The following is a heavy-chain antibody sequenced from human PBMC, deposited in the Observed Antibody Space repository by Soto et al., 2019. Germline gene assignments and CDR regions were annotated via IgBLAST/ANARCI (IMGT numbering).Heavy chain of an antibody. J-gene: IGHJ5*02. Sequence: SVNGSRKASTDTYPNYAIAWGLQDPGQGLEWVGGIIPVLVSITYAQKFQGRVSITADESTSTAYMELSSLTSDDTAVYYCACNWANSLKNWLDPWGQGTLVTLSS. V-gene: IGHV1-69*13. CDR2: IIPVLVSI. CDR1: TDTYPNYA. CDR3: ACNWANSLKNWLDP. D-gene: IGHD1-1*01.